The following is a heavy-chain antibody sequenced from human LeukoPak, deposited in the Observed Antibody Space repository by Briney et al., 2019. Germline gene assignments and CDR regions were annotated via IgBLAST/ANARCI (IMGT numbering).Heavy chain of an antibody. V-gene: IGHV4-4*07. CDR3: ARDLKYNYYDSSGSWYFDL. CDR2: IYTSGST. Sequence: SETLSLTCTVSGGSISSYYWSWIRQPAGKGLEWIVRIYTSGSTNYNPSLKSRVTISVDKSKNQFSLKLSSVTAADTAVYYCARDLKYNYYDSSGSWYFDLWGRGTLVTVSS. D-gene: IGHD3-22*01. J-gene: IGHJ2*01. CDR1: GGSISSYY.